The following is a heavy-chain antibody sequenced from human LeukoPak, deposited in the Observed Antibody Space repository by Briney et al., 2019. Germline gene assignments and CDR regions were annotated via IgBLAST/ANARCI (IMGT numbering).Heavy chain of an antibody. J-gene: IGHJ4*02. V-gene: IGHV5-51*01. D-gene: IGHD1-1*01. CDR1: GYSFTSYW. Sequence: GESLKISCKGSGYSFTSYWIGWVRQMPGKGLEWMGIIYPGDSDTGYGPSFQGQVTISADKSISTAYLQWSSLKASDTAMYYCARRYAVTINWDPFDYWGQGTLVTVSS. CDR3: ARRYAVTINWDPFDY. CDR2: IYPGDSDT.